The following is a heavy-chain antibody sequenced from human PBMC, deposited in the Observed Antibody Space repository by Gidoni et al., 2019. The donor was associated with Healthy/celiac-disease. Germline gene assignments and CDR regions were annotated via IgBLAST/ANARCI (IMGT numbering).Heavy chain of an antibody. D-gene: IGHD3-22*01. CDR3: AKDQKTYYYDSSAIPDV. Sequence: EVQLLESGGGLLQPGGSLRLSCAPSGFTFSSYAMSWVRQAPGKGLEGVSAISGSGGSTYYADSVKGRFTISRDNSKNTLYLQMNSLRAEDTAVYYCAKDQKTYYYDSSAIPDVWGQGTTVTVSS. CDR1: GFTFSSYA. J-gene: IGHJ6*02. CDR2: ISGSGGST. V-gene: IGHV3-23*01.